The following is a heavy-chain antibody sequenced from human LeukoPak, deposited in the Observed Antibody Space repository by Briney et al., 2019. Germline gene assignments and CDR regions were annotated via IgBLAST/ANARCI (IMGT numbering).Heavy chain of an antibody. V-gene: IGHV4-59*01. Sequence: SETLSLTCTVSGGSIRRDYWSWIRQPPGKGLEWVGYISYSGSTSYNPSLESRVTMSVDTSKNRVSLKVNSVTAADTAVYFCARARAYSNQGFYYYGMDVWGQGTTVTVSS. J-gene: IGHJ6*02. CDR3: ARARAYSNQGFYYYGMDV. D-gene: IGHD4-11*01. CDR1: GGSIRRDY. CDR2: ISYSGST.